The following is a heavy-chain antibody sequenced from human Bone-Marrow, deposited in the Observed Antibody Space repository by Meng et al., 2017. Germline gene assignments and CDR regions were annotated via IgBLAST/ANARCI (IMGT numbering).Heavy chain of an antibody. J-gene: IGHJ4*02. V-gene: IGHV6-1*01. CDR2: TYYKSNWYN. CDR1: GDSVSTNSAA. Sequence: QVRLQQSGPGLGKPSQTLSLSCAISGDSVSTNSAAWNWIRQSPSRGLQWRGRTYYKSNWYNDYAESVKSRITLNPDTSKNQFSLQLNSVTPEDTAVYYCARDPAAFDFWGQGILVTVSS. D-gene: IGHD6-25*01. CDR3: ARDPAAFDF.